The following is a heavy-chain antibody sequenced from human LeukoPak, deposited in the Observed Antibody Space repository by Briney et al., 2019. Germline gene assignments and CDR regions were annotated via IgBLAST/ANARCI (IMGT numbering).Heavy chain of an antibody. D-gene: IGHD3-9*01. V-gene: IGHV3-21*01. CDR1: GFTFSDYW. J-gene: IGHJ4*02. Sequence: GGSLRLSCAASGFTFSDYWMTWVRQAPGRGLEWVSSISSSSTYIYYADSVKGRFTISRDNARNSLYLQMNSLRAEDTAVYYCARDGSTLALWLYIDYWGQGTLATVSS. CDR3: ARDGSTLALWLYIDY. CDR2: ISSSSTYI.